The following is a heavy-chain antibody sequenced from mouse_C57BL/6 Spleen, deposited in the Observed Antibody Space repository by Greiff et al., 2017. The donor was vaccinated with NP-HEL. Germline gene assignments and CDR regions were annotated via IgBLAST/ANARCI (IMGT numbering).Heavy chain of an antibody. Sequence: DVKLVESGGGLVKPGGSLKLSCAASGFTFSSYAMSWVRQTPEKRLEWVATISDGGSYTYYPDNVKGRFTISRDNAKNNLYLQMSHLKSEDTAMYYCARDRLVATEGAMDYWGQGTSVTVSS. D-gene: IGHD1-1*01. CDR1: GFTFSSYA. CDR2: ISDGGSYT. V-gene: IGHV5-4*01. CDR3: ARDRLVATEGAMDY. J-gene: IGHJ4*01.